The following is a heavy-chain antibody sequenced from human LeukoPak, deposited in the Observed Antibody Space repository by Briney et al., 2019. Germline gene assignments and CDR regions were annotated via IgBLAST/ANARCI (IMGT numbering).Heavy chain of an antibody. V-gene: IGHV1-69*13. Sequence: ASVKVSCKASGGTFSSYAISWVRQAPGQGLEWMGGIIPIFGTANYAQKFQGRVTITADESTSTAYMELSSLRSEDTAVYYCARDADVDTAMVTGGYYFDYWGQGTLVTVSS. CDR2: IIPIFGTA. J-gene: IGHJ4*02. CDR1: GGTFSSYA. D-gene: IGHD5-18*01. CDR3: ARDADVDTAMVTGGYYFDY.